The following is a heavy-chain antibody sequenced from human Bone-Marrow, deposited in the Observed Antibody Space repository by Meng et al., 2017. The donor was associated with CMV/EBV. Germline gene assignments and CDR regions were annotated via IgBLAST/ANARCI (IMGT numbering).Heavy chain of an antibody. CDR2: IYYSGST. CDR3: AKLSGSGTTSSGYHYAFDS. D-gene: IGHD3-22*01. J-gene: IGHJ4*02. Sequence: QVQLQESGPALVKPSQTLSLTCSVSGDSINSGDYYWSWIRQPPGKGLEWIGYIYYSGSTYYNPSLESRLTISVDTSKNQFSLNLSSVTAADTAVYFCAKLSGSGTTSSGYHYAFDSWGQGTLVTVSS. V-gene: IGHV4-30-4*08. CDR1: GDSINSGDYY.